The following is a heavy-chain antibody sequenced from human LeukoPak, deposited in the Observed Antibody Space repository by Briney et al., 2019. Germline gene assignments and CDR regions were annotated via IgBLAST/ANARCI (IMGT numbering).Heavy chain of an antibody. CDR2: IYTSGST. D-gene: IGHD6-13*01. CDR3: ARGGYSSSFNWFDP. Sequence: PSETLSLTCTVSGGSISSGSYYWSWIRQPAGKGLEWIGRIYTSGSTNYNPSLKSRVTISVDTSKNQFSLKLSSVTAADTAVYYCARGGYSSSFNWFDPWGQGTLVTVSS. J-gene: IGHJ5*02. V-gene: IGHV4-61*02. CDR1: GGSISSGSYY.